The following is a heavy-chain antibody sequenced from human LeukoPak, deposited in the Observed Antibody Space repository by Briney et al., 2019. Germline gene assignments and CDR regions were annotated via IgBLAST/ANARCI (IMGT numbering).Heavy chain of an antibody. CDR3: ARMSASGRTNGAFDV. V-gene: IGHV3-30-3*01. Sequence: GGSLRLSCAVSGFAFRSFAMHWVRQAPGKGLDWVAVISHDGSSDYYSPSLRGRFTISRDTSKNTLYLQMNRLRPDDTATYYCARMSASGRTNGAFDVWGRGTMVTVSS. J-gene: IGHJ3*01. D-gene: IGHD6-19*01. CDR1: GFAFRSFA. CDR2: ISHDGSSD.